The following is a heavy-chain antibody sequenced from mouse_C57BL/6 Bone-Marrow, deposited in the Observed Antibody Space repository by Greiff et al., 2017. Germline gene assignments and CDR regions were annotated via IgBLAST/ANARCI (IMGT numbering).Heavy chain of an antibody. CDR3: ARSYGYWYFDV. D-gene: IGHD2-10*02. CDR2: INPSTGGT. CDR1: GYSFTGYY. Sequence: EVQLQQSGPELVKPGASVKISCKASGYSFTGYYMNWVQQSPEKSLEWIGEINPSTGGTTYNQKFKAKATLTVDKSSSTAYMQLKSLTSEDSAVYYCARSYGYWYFDVWGTGTTVTVSS. V-gene: IGHV1-42*01. J-gene: IGHJ1*03.